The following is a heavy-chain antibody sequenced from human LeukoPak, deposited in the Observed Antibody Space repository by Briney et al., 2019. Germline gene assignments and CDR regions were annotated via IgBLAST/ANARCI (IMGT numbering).Heavy chain of an antibody. J-gene: IGHJ4*02. Sequence: SQTLSLTCTVSGGSISSGDYYWSWIRQPPGKGLEWIGYIYYSGSTYYNPSLKSRLTISVDTSKNQFSLKLSSVTAADPAVYYCARHCSSTSCYSGLVYWGQGNLVTVSS. CDR1: GGSISSGDYY. CDR2: IYYSGST. D-gene: IGHD2-2*02. CDR3: ARHCSSTSCYSGLVY. V-gene: IGHV4-30-4*08.